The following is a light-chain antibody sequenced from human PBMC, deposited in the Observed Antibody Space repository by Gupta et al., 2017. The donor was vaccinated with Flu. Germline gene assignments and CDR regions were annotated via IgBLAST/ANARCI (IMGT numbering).Light chain of an antibody. V-gene: IGKV3-15*01. J-gene: IGKJ4*01. CDR2: GAS. Sequence: EIVMTQSPATLSVSPGKRATLPCRASQSISGHLAWYQQNRGQAPRLLIYGASTRDTGVPARFSGSGSGTEFTLTISSRQSEDFAVYYCQQYQEWPPITFGGGTKVEIK. CDR3: QQYQEWPPIT. CDR1: QSISGH.